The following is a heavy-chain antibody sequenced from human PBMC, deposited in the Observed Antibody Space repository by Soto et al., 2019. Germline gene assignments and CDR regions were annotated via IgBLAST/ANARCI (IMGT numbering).Heavy chain of an antibody. Sequence: PGGSLRLSCAASGFTFSGPAMHWVRQAAGKGLEWVGRIRSKANSYATAYAASVKGRFSISRDDSKNTAYLQMNSLKTEDTAVYYCTRLGSSSWFRNYYYYGMDVWGQGTTVTVSS. CDR3: TRLGSSSWFRNYYYYGMDV. J-gene: IGHJ6*02. CDR1: GFTFSGPA. CDR2: IRSKANSYAT. D-gene: IGHD6-13*01. V-gene: IGHV3-73*01.